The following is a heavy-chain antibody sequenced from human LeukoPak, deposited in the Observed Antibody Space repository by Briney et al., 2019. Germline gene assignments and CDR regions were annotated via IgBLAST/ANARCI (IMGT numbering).Heavy chain of an antibody. CDR2: VKQDGREK. D-gene: IGHD6-13*01. J-gene: IGHJ5*02. Sequence: PGGSLRLSCVVSGFTFGSYWVSWVRQAPGKGLELVASVKQDGREKYYVDSVKGRFTISRDNAKNLLYLQMNSLRAEDTAVYYCARDVAAAGTEGWFDPWGQGTLVTVSS. V-gene: IGHV3-7*03. CDR1: GFTFGSYW. CDR3: ARDVAAAGTEGWFDP.